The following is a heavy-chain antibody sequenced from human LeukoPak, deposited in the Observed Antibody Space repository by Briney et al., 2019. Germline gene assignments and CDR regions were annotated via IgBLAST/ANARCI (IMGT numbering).Heavy chain of an antibody. V-gene: IGHV4-34*01. J-gene: IGHJ4*02. CDR1: GGSFSGYY. D-gene: IGHD1/OR15-1a*01. CDR2: INHSGST. CDR3: TRGDSTNKNDY. Sequence: PSETLSLTCAVYGGSFSGYYWSWIRQPPGKGLEWIGEINHSGSTNYNPSLKSRVTISVDTPKNQFSLKLSSVTAADTAVYYCTRGDSTNKNDYWGQGTLVTVSS.